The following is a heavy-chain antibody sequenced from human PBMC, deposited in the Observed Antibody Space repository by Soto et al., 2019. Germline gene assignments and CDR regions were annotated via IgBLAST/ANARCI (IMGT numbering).Heavy chain of an antibody. J-gene: IGHJ4*02. CDR1: GFTVSTYY. CDR2: VYSGGTT. CDR3: ARGRSASSDFDS. Sequence: EVRLVESGGGLVQPGGSLRLSCAASGFTVSTYYMNWVRQAPGEGLEWVSVVYSGGTTYYADSVRGRFTISRDNSKSTLFLQMNSLRDEDTAVYYCARGRSASSDFDSWGQGTLVTVSS. D-gene: IGHD3-10*01. V-gene: IGHV3-66*01.